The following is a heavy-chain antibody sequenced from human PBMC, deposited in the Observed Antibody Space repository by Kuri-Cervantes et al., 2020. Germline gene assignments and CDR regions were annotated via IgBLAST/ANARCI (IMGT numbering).Heavy chain of an antibody. CDR3: ARNWHDGFDV. CDR1: GFAFSLYD. J-gene: IGHJ3*01. CDR2: IGSDGDT. Sequence: GESLKISCAGTGFAFSLYDMHWVRQTAGKGLEWVSAIGSDGDTYYLDSVEGRFTISRDLAKNSVYLQMNSLRAGDTALCFCARNWHDGFDVWGQGTLVTVSS. V-gene: IGHV3-13*01. D-gene: IGHD1-1*01.